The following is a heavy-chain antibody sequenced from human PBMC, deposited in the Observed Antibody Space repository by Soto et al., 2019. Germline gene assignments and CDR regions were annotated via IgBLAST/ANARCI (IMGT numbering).Heavy chain of an antibody. CDR2: ISSSGSTI. D-gene: IGHD6-13*01. CDR3: ARDQQQLVRGTFDY. Sequence: GGSLRLSCAASGFTFSSYEMNWVRQAPGKGLEWVSYISSSGSTIYYADSVKGRFTISRDNAKNSLYLQMNSLRAEDTAVYYCARDQQQLVRGTFDYWGQGTLVTVSS. V-gene: IGHV3-48*03. CDR1: GFTFSSYE. J-gene: IGHJ4*02.